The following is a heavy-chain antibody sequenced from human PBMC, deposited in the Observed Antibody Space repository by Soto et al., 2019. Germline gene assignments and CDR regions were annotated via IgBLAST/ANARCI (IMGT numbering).Heavy chain of an antibody. Sequence: VGSLRLSCAASGCTCSSYAMRWVRQAPGKGLEYVSAISSNGGSTYYANSVKGRFTISRDNSKNTLYLQMGSLRAEDMAVYYCARDTLRFLEWFGGLGMDVWGKGTTVTVSS. CDR2: ISSNGGST. D-gene: IGHD3-3*01. CDR1: GCTCSSYA. J-gene: IGHJ6*03. CDR3: ARDTLRFLEWFGGLGMDV. V-gene: IGHV3-64*01.